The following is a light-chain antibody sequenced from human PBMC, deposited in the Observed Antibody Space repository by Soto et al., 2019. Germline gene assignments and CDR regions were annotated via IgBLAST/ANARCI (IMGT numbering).Light chain of an antibody. CDR3: QQSYSHLIT. CDR2: AAS. CDR1: QSISSY. V-gene: IGKV1-39*01. J-gene: IGKJ1*01. Sequence: DIQMTQSPSSLSASVVDRVTITCRASQSISSYLNWYQQKPGKAPKLLIYAASSLQSGVPSRFSGGGSGTDFTLSINRLQPEDFATYYCQQSYSHLITFGQGTKVDIK.